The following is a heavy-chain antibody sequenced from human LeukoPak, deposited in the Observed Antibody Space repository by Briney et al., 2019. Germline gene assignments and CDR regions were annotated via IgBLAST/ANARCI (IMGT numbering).Heavy chain of an antibody. CDR3: AKVRYCSGVNCYPDDN. CDR1: GFTFSNAW. Sequence: GGSLRLSCAASGFTFSNAWMSWVRQAPGKGLNWVAFIRYDGNNKYYADSVKGRFTISRDNSKNTLYLQMNSLRAEDTAVYYCAKVRYCSGVNCYPDDNWGQGTLVTVSS. D-gene: IGHD2-15*01. J-gene: IGHJ4*02. CDR2: IRYDGNNK. V-gene: IGHV3-30*02.